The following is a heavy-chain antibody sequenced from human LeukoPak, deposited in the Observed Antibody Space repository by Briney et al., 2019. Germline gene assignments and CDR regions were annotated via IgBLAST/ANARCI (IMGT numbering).Heavy chain of an antibody. CDR2: INPNSGGT. CDR3: ARPYCTNGVCYSAFDY. D-gene: IGHD2-8*01. V-gene: IGHV1-2*02. CDR1: GYTFTGYY. Sequence: GASVKVSCKASGYTFTGYYMHWVRQAPGQGLEWMGWINPNSGGTNYAQKFQGRVTMTRDTSISTAYMELSRLRSDDTAVYYCARPYCTNGVCYSAFDYWGQGTLVTVSS. J-gene: IGHJ4*02.